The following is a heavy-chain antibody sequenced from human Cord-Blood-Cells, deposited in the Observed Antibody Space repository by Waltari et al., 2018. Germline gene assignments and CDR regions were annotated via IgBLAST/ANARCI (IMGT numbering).Heavy chain of an antibody. J-gene: IGHJ4*02. Sequence: EVQLVGSGGGLVQPGWSLRLSCAASGLTSSGHSMPWVRQAPGKGLVWVSRINSDGSSTSYADSVKGRFTISRDNAKNTLYLQMNSLRAEDTAVYYCARDRGWDRLFDYWGQGTLVTVSS. CDR2: INSDGSST. CDR1: GLTSSGHS. D-gene: IGHD3-10*01. V-gene: IGHV3-74*01. CDR3: ARDRGWDRLFDY.